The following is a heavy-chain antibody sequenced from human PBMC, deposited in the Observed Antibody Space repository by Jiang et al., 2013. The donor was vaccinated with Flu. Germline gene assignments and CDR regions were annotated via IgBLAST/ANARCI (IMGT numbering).Heavy chain of an antibody. CDR2: LLHGDT. CDR1: GGSINNYY. V-gene: IGHV4-59*01. J-gene: IGHJ4*02. CDR3: ARDRYPRIAAAGLPDY. D-gene: IGHD6-13*01. Sequence: KPSETLSLTCTVSGGSINNYYWSWIRQPPREGTGVDWVYLLHGDTNYNPSLKSRVTISVDTSKNQLSLKLSSVTAADTAVYYCARDRYPRIAAAGLPDYWGQGTLVTVSS.